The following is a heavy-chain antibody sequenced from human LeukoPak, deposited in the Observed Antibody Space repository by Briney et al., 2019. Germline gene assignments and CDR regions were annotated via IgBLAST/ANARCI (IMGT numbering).Heavy chain of an antibody. J-gene: IGHJ3*02. Sequence: PGGSLRLSCAASGFTFSDYYMSWIRQAPGKGLEWVAVIWYDGSNKYYADSVKGRFTISRDNSKNTLYLQMNSLRAEDTAVYYCAREIFELGPDDAFDIWGQGTMVTVSS. CDR2: IWYDGSNK. CDR3: AREIFELGPDDAFDI. D-gene: IGHD7-27*01. V-gene: IGHV3-33*08. CDR1: GFTFSDYY.